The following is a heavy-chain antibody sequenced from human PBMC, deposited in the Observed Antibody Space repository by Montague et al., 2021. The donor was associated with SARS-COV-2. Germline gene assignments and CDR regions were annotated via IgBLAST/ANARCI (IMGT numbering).Heavy chain of an antibody. J-gene: IGHJ6*02. CDR2: INQSGRT. Sequence: SETLSLTCAVYGGSFSGYYWSWIRQPSEKGLEWIGEINQSGRTNNNPSLKSRVIISVDTSKNHFTLRLSSVTAADTAVYYCANFRRTQLLFGTLYYGMDVWGQGTTVTVSS. V-gene: IGHV4-34*01. CDR1: GGSFSGYY. D-gene: IGHD2-2*01. CDR3: ANFRRTQLLFGTLYYGMDV.